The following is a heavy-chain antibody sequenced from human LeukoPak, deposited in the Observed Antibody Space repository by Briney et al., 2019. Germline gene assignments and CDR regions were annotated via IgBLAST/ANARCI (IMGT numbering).Heavy chain of an antibody. D-gene: IGHD1-1*01. V-gene: IGHV3-7*04. CDR3: ARVQTGTTNWFDP. J-gene: IGHJ5*02. Sequence: PGESLRLSCAASGFTLSTYWMSWVRQAPGKGLECVANINRDGSGKYYVDSVRGRFTISRDNGKNSLYLQMNSLRAEDTAVYYCARVQTGTTNWFDPWGQGTLVTVSS. CDR2: INRDGSGK. CDR1: GFTLSTYW.